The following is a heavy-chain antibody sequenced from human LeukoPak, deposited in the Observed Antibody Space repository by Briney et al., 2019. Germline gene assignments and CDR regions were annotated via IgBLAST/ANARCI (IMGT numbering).Heavy chain of an antibody. CDR1: AGSISGFF. CDR3: ARTYRYGSFPVYHYYMDV. J-gene: IGHJ6*03. CDR2: ISYSGST. D-gene: IGHD5-18*01. V-gene: IGHV4-59*01. Sequence: PSETLSLTCTVSAGSISGFFWSWIRQPPGKGPEWIGYISYSGSTNYNPSLKSRVTISSDTSKNQVSLKLSSVTAADTAVYYCARTYRYGSFPVYHYYMDVWGKGTTVTVSS.